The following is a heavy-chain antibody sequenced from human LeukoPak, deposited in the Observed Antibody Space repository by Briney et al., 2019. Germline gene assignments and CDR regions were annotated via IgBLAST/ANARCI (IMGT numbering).Heavy chain of an antibody. CDR1: GGSISSYY. CDR2: IYYSGST. J-gene: IGHJ3*02. Sequence: SETLSLTCTVSGGSISSYYWSWIRQPPGKGLEWIGYIYYSGSTNYNPSLKSRVTISVDTSKNQFSLKLSSVTAADTAVYYSARRTTNDDYAFDIWGQGTMVTVSS. D-gene: IGHD1/OR15-1a*01. CDR3: ARRTTNDDYAFDI. V-gene: IGHV4-59*08.